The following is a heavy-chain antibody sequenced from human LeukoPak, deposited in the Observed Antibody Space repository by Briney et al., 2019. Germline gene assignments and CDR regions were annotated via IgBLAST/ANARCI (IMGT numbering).Heavy chain of an antibody. J-gene: IGHJ5*02. V-gene: IGHV4-39*01. CDR2: IYYSGST. CDR3: AGHPYYYYGSGSYYGWFDP. Sequence: SETLSLTCTVSGGSISSSSYYWGWIRQPPGKGLEWIGSIYYSGSTYYNPSLKSRVTISVDTSKNQFSLKLSSVTAADTAVYYCAGHPYYYYGSGSYYGWFDPWGQGTLVTVSS. CDR1: GGSISSSSYY. D-gene: IGHD3-10*01.